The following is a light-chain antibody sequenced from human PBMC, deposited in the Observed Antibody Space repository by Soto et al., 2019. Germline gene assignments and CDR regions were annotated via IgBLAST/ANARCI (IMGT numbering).Light chain of an antibody. CDR1: SSDVGGYNY. J-gene: IGLJ2*01. CDR3: SSYTSSSTSVV. CDR2: DVS. Sequence: QSALTQPASVSGSPGQSITICTGTSSDVGGYNYVSWYQQHPGKAPKLMIYDVSNRPSGVSDRFSGSKSGNTASLTISGLQAEDEADYYCSSYTSSSTSVVFGGGTKLTVL. V-gene: IGLV2-14*01.